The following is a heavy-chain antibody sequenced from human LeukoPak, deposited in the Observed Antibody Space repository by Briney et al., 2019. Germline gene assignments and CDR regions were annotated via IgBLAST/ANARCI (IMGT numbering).Heavy chain of an antibody. Sequence: ASVKVSCKASGYTFTRYAMHWVRQAPGQSLDWMGWINTGNGNTKYSPKFQGRVTFSRDTSANTVYMEVTSLRSEDTAVYYCATRSESSYGGVFDFWGQGSLVTVSS. D-gene: IGHD3-10*01. J-gene: IGHJ4*02. CDR1: GYTFTRYA. CDR3: ATRSESSYGGVFDF. V-gene: IGHV1-3*04. CDR2: INTGNGNT.